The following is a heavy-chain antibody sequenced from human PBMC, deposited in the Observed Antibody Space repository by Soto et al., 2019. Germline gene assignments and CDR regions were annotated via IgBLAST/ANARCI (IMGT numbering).Heavy chain of an antibody. CDR1: GFTFSTYA. V-gene: IGHV3-23*01. J-gene: IGHJ4*02. Sequence: EVELLESGGGLVQPEGSLRLSCAASGFTFSTYAMGWVRQAPGKGLEWVSVVSSGGGTHYADSVKGRFTVSRDNSKNTLSLQMNSLRADDTAVYYCAKRRGAGGHFDYWGQVALVTVSS. D-gene: IGHD2-15*01. CDR2: VSSGGGT. CDR3: AKRRGAGGHFDY.